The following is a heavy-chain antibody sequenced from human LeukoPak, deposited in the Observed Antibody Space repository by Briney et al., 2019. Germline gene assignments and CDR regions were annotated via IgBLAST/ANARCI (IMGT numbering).Heavy chain of an antibody. V-gene: IGHV5-51*01. J-gene: IGHJ4*02. CDR1: GYRFTNYW. CDR2: IYPGDSDT. Sequence: GGSLKISWKGSGYRFTNYWIGWVRPVPGKGPEGMGSIYPGDSDTRYSPSFQGQVTISADKSISTAYLQWSSLKASDTAMFYCARRYCSGGSCNSDYWGQGTLVTVSS. D-gene: IGHD2-15*01. CDR3: ARRYCSGGSCNSDY.